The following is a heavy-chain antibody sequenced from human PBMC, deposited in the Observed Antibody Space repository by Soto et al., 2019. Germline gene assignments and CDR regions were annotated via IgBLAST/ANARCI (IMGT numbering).Heavy chain of an antibody. CDR2: IYPGDSDT. Sequence: PGESLKISCKGSGYSFTSYWIGWVRQMPGKGLEWMGIIYPGDSDTRYSPSFQGQVTISADKSISTAYLQWSSLKASDTAMYYCARHRYCSSTSCYMAGYYGMDVWGQGTTVTVS. CDR1: GYSFTSYW. CDR3: ARHRYCSSTSCYMAGYYGMDV. D-gene: IGHD2-2*02. V-gene: IGHV5-51*01. J-gene: IGHJ6*02.